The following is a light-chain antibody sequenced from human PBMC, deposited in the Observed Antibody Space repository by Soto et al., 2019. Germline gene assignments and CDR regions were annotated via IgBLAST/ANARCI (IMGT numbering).Light chain of an antibody. J-gene: IGKJ1*01. CDR2: GAS. V-gene: IGKV3-15*01. Sequence: IVLTQSPATLSVSSWKRATISCRASQSVSSNLAWYQHKPGQAPRLLIYGASTRATGIPARFSGSGSGTEFTLTISSLQSEDFAVYYCQQYNKWPPWTFGQGTKVDI. CDR3: QQYNKWPPWT. CDR1: QSVSSN.